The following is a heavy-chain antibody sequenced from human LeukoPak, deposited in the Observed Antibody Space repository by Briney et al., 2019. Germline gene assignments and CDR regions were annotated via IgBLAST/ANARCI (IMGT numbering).Heavy chain of an antibody. Sequence: GGSLRLSCAASGCTFSNFAMSWVRQAPGKGLEWVSAISGSGGSTYYAGSVKGRFTISRDNSKNTLYLQMNSLRAEDTAVYYCAKLGCSRTSCYAADYSSYYGMDVWGQGTTVTVSS. CDR3: AKLGCSRTSCYAADYSSYYGMDV. CDR1: GCTFSNFA. D-gene: IGHD2-2*01. J-gene: IGHJ6*02. CDR2: ISGSGGST. V-gene: IGHV3-23*01.